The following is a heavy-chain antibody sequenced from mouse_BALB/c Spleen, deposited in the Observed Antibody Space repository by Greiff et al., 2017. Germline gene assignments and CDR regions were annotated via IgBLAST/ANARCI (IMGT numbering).Heavy chain of an antibody. V-gene: IGHV5-6-3*01. D-gene: IGHD2-10*02. CDR1: GFTFSSYG. Sequence: EVMLVESGGGLVQPGGSLKLSCAASGFTFSSYGMSWVRQTPDKRLELVATINSNGGSTYYPDSVKGRFTISRVNAKNTLYLQMSSLKSEDTAMYYCARGKYGNSYYFDYWGQGTTLTVSS. J-gene: IGHJ2*01. CDR3: ARGKYGNSYYFDY. CDR2: INSNGGST.